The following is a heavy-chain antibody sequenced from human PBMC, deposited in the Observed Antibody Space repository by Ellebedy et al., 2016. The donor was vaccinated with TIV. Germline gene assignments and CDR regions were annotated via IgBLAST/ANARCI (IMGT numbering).Heavy chain of an antibody. V-gene: IGHV4-39*07. CDR1: GGSISSSSYY. CDR3: ARGRMSIYDFWSGYHPNDY. CDR2: IYYSGST. J-gene: IGHJ4*02. D-gene: IGHD3-3*01. Sequence: MPSETLSLTCTVSGGSISSSSYYWGWIRQPPGKGLEWIGSIYYSGSTYYNPSLKSRVTISVDTSKNQFSLKLSSVTAADTAVYYCARGRMSIYDFWSGYHPNDYWGQGTLVTVSS.